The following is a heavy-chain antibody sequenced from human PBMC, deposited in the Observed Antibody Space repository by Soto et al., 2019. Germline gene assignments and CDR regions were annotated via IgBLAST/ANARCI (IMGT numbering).Heavy chain of an antibody. CDR1: GFTFSSYG. CDR3: AKEVSDDILTGYQRV. Sequence: QVQLVESGGGVVQPGRSLRLSCAASGFTFSSYGMHWVRQAPGKGLEWVAVISYDGSNKYYADSVKGRFTISRDNSKNTLYLQMNSLRAEDTAVYYCAKEVSDDILTGYQRVWGQGTLVTVSS. J-gene: IGHJ4*02. CDR2: ISYDGSNK. V-gene: IGHV3-30*18. D-gene: IGHD3-9*01.